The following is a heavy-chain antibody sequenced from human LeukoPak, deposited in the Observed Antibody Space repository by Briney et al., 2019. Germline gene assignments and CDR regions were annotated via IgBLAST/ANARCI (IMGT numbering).Heavy chain of an antibody. Sequence: GSLRLSCAASGFTVSSNYMSWVRQAPGKGLEWIGHIYYSGNTNYNPSLKSRVTISVDTSKNQFSLKLSSVTAADTAVYYCARVTGYVMEDYFDYWGQGTLVTVSS. CDR2: IYYSGNT. CDR3: ARVTGYVMEDYFDY. V-gene: IGHV4-59*02. J-gene: IGHJ4*02. CDR1: GFTVSSNY. D-gene: IGHD6-13*01.